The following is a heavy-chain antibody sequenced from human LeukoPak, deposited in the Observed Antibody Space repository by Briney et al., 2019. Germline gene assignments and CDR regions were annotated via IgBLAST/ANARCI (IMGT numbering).Heavy chain of an antibody. CDR1: GFTFSSYA. CDR3: AKVPVLCGGDCYPWIDY. CDR2: ISGSGGST. Sequence: GGSLRLSCAASGFTFSSYAMSWVRQAPGKGLEWVSAISGSGGSTYYADSVKGRFTISRDNSKNTLYLQMNSLRAEDTAVYYCAKVPVLCGGDCYPWIDYWGQGTLVTVSS. D-gene: IGHD2-21*01. J-gene: IGHJ4*02. V-gene: IGHV3-23*01.